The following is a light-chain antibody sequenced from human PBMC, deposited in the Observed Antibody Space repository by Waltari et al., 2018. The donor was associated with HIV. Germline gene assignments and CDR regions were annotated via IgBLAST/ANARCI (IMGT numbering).Light chain of an antibody. CDR2: GAS. Sequence: EVVMTQSPATLSVSPGGRATLSCRASQPIFSDLAWYQQEPGQAPRRLIYGASTRATGVPARFSGSGSGTEFTLTISSLQSEDFAVYYCQQYKHWPLTFGQGTRVEIK. CDR3: QQYKHWPLT. CDR1: QPIFSD. V-gene: IGKV3-15*01. J-gene: IGKJ1*01.